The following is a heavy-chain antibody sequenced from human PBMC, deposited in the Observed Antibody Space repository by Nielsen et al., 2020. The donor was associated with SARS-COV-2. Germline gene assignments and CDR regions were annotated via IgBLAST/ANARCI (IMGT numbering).Heavy chain of an antibody. D-gene: IGHD1-26*01. CDR3: ARDLVVGATTWYYMDI. V-gene: IGHV1-3*01. J-gene: IGHJ6*03. Sequence: ASVKVSCKASGYTFTSYAMHWVRQAPGQRLEWMGWINAGNVNTKYSQKFQGRVTITRDTSASTAYMELSSLRSEDTAVYYCARDLVVGATTWYYMDIWGKGTTVTVSS. CDR1: GYTFTSYA. CDR2: INAGNVNT.